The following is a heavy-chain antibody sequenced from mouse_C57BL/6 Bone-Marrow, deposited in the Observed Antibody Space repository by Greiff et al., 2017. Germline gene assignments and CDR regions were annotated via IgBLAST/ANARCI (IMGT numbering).Heavy chain of an antibody. V-gene: IGHV5-17*01. CDR1: GFTFSDYG. Sequence: EVMLVESGGGLVKPGGSLTLSCAASGFTFSDYGMHWVRQAPEKGLEWVAYISRGSSTIYYADTVKGRFTISRDNAKNTLFLQMTSLRSEDTAMYYCARPYFDYWGQGTTLTVSS. CDR2: ISRGSSTI. CDR3: ARPYFDY. J-gene: IGHJ2*01.